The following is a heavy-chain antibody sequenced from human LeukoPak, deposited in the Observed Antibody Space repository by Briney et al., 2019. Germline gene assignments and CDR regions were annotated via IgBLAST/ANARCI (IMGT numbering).Heavy chain of an antibody. Sequence: SETLSLTCTVSGGSVNSYYGSWIRQSPGKGLEWVGVIYYTGSTIYTPSHPSRVTISLVMSKSQSSLSLSAVTAADTAVYYCARAPSGYDPSKFDYWGQGTLVTVSS. V-gene: IGHV4-59*02. CDR3: ARAPSGYDPSKFDY. CDR1: GGSVNSYY. J-gene: IGHJ4*02. CDR2: IYYTGST. D-gene: IGHD5-12*01.